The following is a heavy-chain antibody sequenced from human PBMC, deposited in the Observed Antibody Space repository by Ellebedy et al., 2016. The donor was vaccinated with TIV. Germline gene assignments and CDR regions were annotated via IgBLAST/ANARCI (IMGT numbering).Heavy chain of an antibody. J-gene: IGHJ5*02. Sequence: MPSETLSLTCAVSGGSISSNNWWNWVRQPPGKGLEWIGEIDHSGTTNYNPSLKSRVTISVDKSKNQFSLMLNSVTAADTAVYYCARVLEGGTYEAGRVWFDPWGQGFLVTVSS. D-gene: IGHD1-26*01. V-gene: IGHV4-4*02. CDR3: ARVLEGGTYEAGRVWFDP. CDR1: GGSISSNNW. CDR2: IDHSGTT.